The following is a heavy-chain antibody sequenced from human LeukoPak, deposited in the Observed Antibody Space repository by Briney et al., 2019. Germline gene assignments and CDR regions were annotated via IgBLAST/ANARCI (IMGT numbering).Heavy chain of an antibody. D-gene: IGHD2-2*01. Sequence: ASVKVSCKASGYTFTSYGISWVRQAPGQGLEWMGWISAYNGNTNYAQKLQGRVTMTTDTSTSTAYMELSSLRSDDTAVYYCARTSIVVVPAATTLDYWGQGTLVTVPS. J-gene: IGHJ4*02. CDR1: GYTFTSYG. V-gene: IGHV1-18*01. CDR2: ISAYNGNT. CDR3: ARTSIVVVPAATTLDY.